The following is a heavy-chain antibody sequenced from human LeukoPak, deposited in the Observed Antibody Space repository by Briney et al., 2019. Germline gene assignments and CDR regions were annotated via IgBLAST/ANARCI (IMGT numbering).Heavy chain of an antibody. CDR3: AKGSYYYDSSGSFVDYYYYYMDV. Sequence: GGSLRLSCAASGFTFSSYGMHWVRQAPGKGLEWVAVISYDGSNKYYADSVKGRFTISRDNSKNTLYLQMNSLRAEDTAVYYCAKGSYYYDSSGSFVDYYYYYMDVWGKGTTVTVSS. CDR1: GFTFSSYG. CDR2: ISYDGSNK. D-gene: IGHD3-22*01. J-gene: IGHJ6*03. V-gene: IGHV3-30*18.